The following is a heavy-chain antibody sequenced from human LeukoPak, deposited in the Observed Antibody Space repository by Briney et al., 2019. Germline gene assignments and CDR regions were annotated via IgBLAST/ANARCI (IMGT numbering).Heavy chain of an antibody. CDR3: ARDWELAALDY. V-gene: IGHV3-21*04. Sequence: PGGSLRLSCAPSGFTFSSYSKNWVRQAPGKGLEWVSSISSSGSTIYYADSVKGRFTISRDNAKNSLYLQMNSLRAEDTAVYYCARDWELAALDYWGQGTLVTVSS. CDR1: GFTFSSYS. J-gene: IGHJ4*02. D-gene: IGHD2-15*01. CDR2: ISSSGSTI.